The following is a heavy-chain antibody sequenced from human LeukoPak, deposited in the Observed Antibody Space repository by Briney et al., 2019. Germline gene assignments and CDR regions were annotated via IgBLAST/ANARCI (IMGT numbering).Heavy chain of an antibody. J-gene: IGHJ4*02. CDR3: AKEGYSYGPPGY. D-gene: IGHD5-18*01. V-gene: IGHV3-23*01. Sequence: GGSLRLSCAASGFTFRSYVMSWVRQAPGKGLEWVSAISGSGDSTYYADSAKGRFTISRDNSKNTLYLQMNSLRAEDTAVYYCAKEGYSYGPPGYWGQGTLVTVSS. CDR2: ISGSGDST. CDR1: GFTFRSYV.